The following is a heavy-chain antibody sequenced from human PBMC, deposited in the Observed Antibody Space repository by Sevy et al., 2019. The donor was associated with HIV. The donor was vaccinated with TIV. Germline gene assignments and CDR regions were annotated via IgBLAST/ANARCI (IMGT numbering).Heavy chain of an antibody. D-gene: IGHD3-22*01. Sequence: ASVNVSCKASGYTFTGYYMHWVRQAPGQGLEWMGWINPNSGGTNYAQKFQGRVTMTRDTSISTAYMELSRLRSDDTAVYYCARDEIVVVTAAGRSPYYYYMDVWGKGTTVTVSS. J-gene: IGHJ6*03. CDR2: INPNSGGT. CDR1: GYTFTGYY. V-gene: IGHV1-2*02. CDR3: ARDEIVVVTAAGRSPYYYYMDV.